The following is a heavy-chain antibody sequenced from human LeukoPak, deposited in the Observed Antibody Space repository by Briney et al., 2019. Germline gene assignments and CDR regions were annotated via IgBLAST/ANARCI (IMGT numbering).Heavy chain of an antibody. J-gene: IGHJ4*02. CDR3: AKDNRGYFDF. CDR1: GFTFYSYG. D-gene: IGHD3-16*01. V-gene: IGHV3-30*18. CDR2: ISYNGRNN. Sequence: GGSLRLSCAASGFTFYSYGMHWVRQAPGKGLEGVALISYNGRNNYYADSVKGRFTISRDNSKNTLYLQVSSLRTEDTAVYFCAKDNRGYFDFWGQGTLVTVSS.